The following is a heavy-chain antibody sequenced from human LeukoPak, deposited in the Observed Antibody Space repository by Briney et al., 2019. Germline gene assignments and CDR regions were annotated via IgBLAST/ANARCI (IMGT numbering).Heavy chain of an antibody. J-gene: IGHJ4*02. CDR1: GFTVSSNY. D-gene: IGHD3-9*01. Sequence: GGSLRLSCAASGFTVSSNYMSWVRQAPGKGLEWVSVIYSGGSTYYADSVKGRFTISRDNSKNTLYLQMNSLRAEDTAVYYCARDGWINPAYDILTGYYLSGGGDYFDYWGQGTLVTVSS. CDR3: ARDGWINPAYDILTGYYLSGGGDYFDY. CDR2: IYSGGST. V-gene: IGHV3-53*01.